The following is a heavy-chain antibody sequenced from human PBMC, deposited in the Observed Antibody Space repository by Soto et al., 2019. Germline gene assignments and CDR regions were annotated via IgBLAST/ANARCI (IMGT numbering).Heavy chain of an antibody. D-gene: IGHD3-22*01. CDR3: ARVEGYYDSSGYNWFDP. J-gene: IGHJ5*02. Sequence: QVQLQESGPGLVKPSQTLSLTCTVSGGSISSGDYYWTWIRQPPGKGLEWIGYIYYSGSTHYNPSLKSRLTIAPDTSKNQFSLKLSSVTAADTAVYYCARVEGYYDSSGYNWFDPWGQGTLVTVSS. CDR2: IYYSGST. V-gene: IGHV4-30-4*01. CDR1: GGSISSGDYY.